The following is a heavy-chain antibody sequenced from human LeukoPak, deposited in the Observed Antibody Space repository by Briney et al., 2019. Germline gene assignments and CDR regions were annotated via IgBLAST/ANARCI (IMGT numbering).Heavy chain of an antibody. CDR2: IYYSGST. Sequence: PSETLSLTCTVSGGSISSYYWSWIRQPPGKGLEWIGYIYYSGSTNYNPSLKSRVTISVDTSKNQFSLKLTSVTAADTAVYYCARAAAYDFWSGYSSSHDYWGQGTLVTVSS. V-gene: IGHV4-59*08. CDR3: ARAAAYDFWSGYSSSHDY. J-gene: IGHJ4*02. D-gene: IGHD3-3*01. CDR1: GGSISSYY.